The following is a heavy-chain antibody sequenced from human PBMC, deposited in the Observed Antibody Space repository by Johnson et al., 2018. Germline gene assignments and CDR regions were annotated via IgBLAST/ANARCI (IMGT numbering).Heavy chain of an antibody. V-gene: IGHV3-30*18. CDR3: AKDDPRYGMDV. CDR1: GFTFSSYG. Sequence: VQLLESGGGVVQPGRSLRLSCAASGFTFSSYGMHWVRQAPGKGLEWVAVISYDGSNKYYADSVKGRFTISRDNSKNTLYLQMNSLRGEDTGVYYCAKDDPRYGMDVWGQGTTVTVSS. J-gene: IGHJ6*02. CDR2: ISYDGSNK.